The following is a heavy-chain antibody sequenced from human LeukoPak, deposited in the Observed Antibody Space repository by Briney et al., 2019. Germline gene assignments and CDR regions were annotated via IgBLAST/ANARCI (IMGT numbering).Heavy chain of an antibody. CDR3: ARDWFGVAGYFDY. Sequence: SETLSLTCTVSGDSISSSSSYWGWIRQPPGEGLEWIGSIYYSGSTYYNPSLKSRVTISVDTSKNQFSLKLSSVTAADTAVYYCARDWFGVAGYFDYWGQGTLVTVSS. CDR2: IYYSGST. J-gene: IGHJ4*02. V-gene: IGHV4-39*07. CDR1: GDSISSSSSY. D-gene: IGHD3-3*01.